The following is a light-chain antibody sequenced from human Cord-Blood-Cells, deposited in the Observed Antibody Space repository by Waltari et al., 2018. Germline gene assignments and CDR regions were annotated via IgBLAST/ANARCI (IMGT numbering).Light chain of an antibody. CDR3: LSADSSGTWV. CDR2: KDS. CDR1: ALPKKY. Sequence: SYELTQPPSVSVSLGQRARITCSGAALPKKYAYWYQQKPGQFPVLVIYKDSERPSGIPERFSGSSSGTIVTLTISGVQAEDEADYYCLSADSSGTWVFGGGTKLTVL. V-gene: IGLV3-16*01. J-gene: IGLJ3*02.